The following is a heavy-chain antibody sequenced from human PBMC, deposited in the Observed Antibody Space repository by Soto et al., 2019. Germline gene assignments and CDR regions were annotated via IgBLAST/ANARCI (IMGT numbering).Heavy chain of an antibody. D-gene: IGHD1-26*01. J-gene: IGHJ5*02. CDR2: IYATGTT. V-gene: IGHV4-4*07. CDR1: CASISGFY. Sequence: SETLSLTCTVTCASISGFYWSWIRKSAGKGLEWIGRIYATGTTDYNPSLKSRVMMSVDTSKKQFSLKLRSVTAADTAVYYCVRDGAKTLRDWVDPWGQGISVTVS. CDR3: VRDGAKTLRDWVDP.